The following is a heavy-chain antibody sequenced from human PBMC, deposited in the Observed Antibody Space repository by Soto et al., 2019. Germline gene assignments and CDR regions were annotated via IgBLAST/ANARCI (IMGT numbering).Heavy chain of an antibody. Sequence: ASVKVSCKASGYTFTSYYMHWVRQAPGQGREWMGRINPSGDSTNYAQKFQGRVTMTRDTSTSTAYMELSRLRSDDTAVYYCARDDYYYDSSGYDDYWGQGTLVTVSS. J-gene: IGHJ4*02. CDR2: INPSGDST. CDR3: ARDDYYYDSSGYDDY. V-gene: IGHV1-46*01. CDR1: GYTFTSYY. D-gene: IGHD3-22*01.